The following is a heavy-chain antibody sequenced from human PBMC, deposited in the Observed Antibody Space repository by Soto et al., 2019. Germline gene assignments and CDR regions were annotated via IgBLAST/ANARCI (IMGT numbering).Heavy chain of an antibody. CDR2: IGPDGSNM. J-gene: IGHJ5*01. Sequence: LRLSCAASGFIFSSHWMHWVRQAPGKGLVWVSHIGPDGSNMRDADSVQGRFTISRDNARNTLYLQMNSLRDEDTAVYYCARQGYGSGPKWFDSWGQGTLVTVSS. D-gene: IGHD3-10*01. CDR3: ARQGYGSGPKWFDS. CDR1: GFIFSSHW. V-gene: IGHV3-74*01.